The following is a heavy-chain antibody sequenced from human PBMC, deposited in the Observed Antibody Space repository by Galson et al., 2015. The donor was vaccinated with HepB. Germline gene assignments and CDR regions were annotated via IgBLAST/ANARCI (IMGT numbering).Heavy chain of an antibody. Sequence: LSLTCTVSGGSISSYYWSWIRQPPGKGLEWIGYIYYSGSTNYNPSLKSRVTISVDTSKNQFSLKLSSVAAADTAVYYCARRYGDYPYWYFDPWGRGTLVTVSS. CDR2: IYYSGST. V-gene: IGHV4-59*01. D-gene: IGHD4-17*01. J-gene: IGHJ2*01. CDR3: ARRYGDYPYWYFDP. CDR1: GGSISSYY.